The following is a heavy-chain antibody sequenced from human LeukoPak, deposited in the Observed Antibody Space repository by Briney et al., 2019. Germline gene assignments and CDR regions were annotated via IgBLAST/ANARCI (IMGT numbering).Heavy chain of an antibody. D-gene: IGHD3-9*01. J-gene: IGHJ4*02. CDR1: GYTFTSYG. CDR3: ARVAGRYFDWLPFDY. V-gene: IGHV1-18*01. CDR2: ISAYNGNT. Sequence: ASVKVSCKASGYTFTSYGISWVRQAPGQGLEWMGWISAYNGNTNYAQKLQGRVTMTTDTSTGTAYMELRSLRSDDTAVYYCARVAGRYFDWLPFDYWGQGTLVTVSS.